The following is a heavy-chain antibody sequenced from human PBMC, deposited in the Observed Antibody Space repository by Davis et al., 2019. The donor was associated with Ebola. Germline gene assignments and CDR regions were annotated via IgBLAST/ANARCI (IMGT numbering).Heavy chain of an antibody. J-gene: IGHJ5*02. CDR3: ARRGTGWFDP. V-gene: IGHV1-69*06. D-gene: IGHD3-16*01. Sequence: AASVKVSCKASGGTFSSYAISWVRQAPGQGLEWMGGIIPIFGTANYAQKFQGRVTIIADKSTSTAYMELSSLRSDDTAVYYCARRGTGWFDPWGQGTLVTVSS. CDR1: GGTFSSYA. CDR2: IIPIFGTA.